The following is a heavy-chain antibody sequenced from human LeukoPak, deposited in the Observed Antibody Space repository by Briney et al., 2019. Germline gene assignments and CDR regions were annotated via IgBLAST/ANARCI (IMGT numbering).Heavy chain of an antibody. V-gene: IGHV1-46*01. CDR2: INPSGGST. CDR3: ARIYDRRSDI. CDR1: GGTFSTYA. D-gene: IGHD3-22*01. J-gene: IGHJ3*02. Sequence: EASVKVSCKTSGGTFSTYAISWVRQAPGQGLEWMGIINPSGGSTSCAQKFQGRVTMTRDTSTSTVYMELSSLTSEDTAVYYCARIYDRRSDIWGQGTMVTVSS.